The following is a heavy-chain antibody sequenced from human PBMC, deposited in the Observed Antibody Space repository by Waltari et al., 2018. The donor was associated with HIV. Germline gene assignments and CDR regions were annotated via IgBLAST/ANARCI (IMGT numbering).Heavy chain of an antibody. V-gene: IGHV4-39*07. Sequence: QLQLQESGPGLVKPSETLSLTCTVSGGSVTSSTYYWGWIRQAPGRGLEWIGAISYSGSAYYNPSLEGRVTISLDTSKNQFSLKLQSVTAADTAVYYCAGAPNGDFSWLDPWGQGTLVTVSS. D-gene: IGHD4-17*01. CDR2: ISYSGSA. CDR1: GGSVTSSTYY. CDR3: AGAPNGDFSWLDP. J-gene: IGHJ5*02.